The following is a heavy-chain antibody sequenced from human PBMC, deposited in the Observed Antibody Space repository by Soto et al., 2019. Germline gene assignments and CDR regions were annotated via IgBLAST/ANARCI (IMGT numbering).Heavy chain of an antibody. J-gene: IGHJ6*01. CDR1: GFTFSSYG. Sequence: QVQLVESGGGVVQPGRSLRLSCAASGFTFSSYGMHWVRQAPGKGLEWVAVISYDGSNKYYADSVKGRFTISRDNSKNTLYLQMNSLRAEDTAVYYCAKDASSSWLYYYYYYGMDVW. CDR2: ISYDGSNK. CDR3: AKDASSSWLYYYYYYGMDV. V-gene: IGHV3-30*18. D-gene: IGHD6-13*01.